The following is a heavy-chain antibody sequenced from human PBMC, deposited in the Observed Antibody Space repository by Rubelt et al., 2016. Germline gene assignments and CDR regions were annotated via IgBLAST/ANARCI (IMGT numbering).Heavy chain of an antibody. CDR2: IRYDGSNK. V-gene: IGHV3-30*02. CDR1: GFTFSSYG. D-gene: IGHD4-17*01. CDR3: AKPARLDYGINAEYFQH. J-gene: IGHJ1*01. Sequence: QVQLVESGGGVVQPGGSLILSCAASGFTFSSYGMHWVRQAPGKGLEWVAFIRYDGSNKYYADSVKGRFTISRDNSKNTLYLQMNSLRAEGTAVYYCAKPARLDYGINAEYFQHWGQGTLVTVSS.